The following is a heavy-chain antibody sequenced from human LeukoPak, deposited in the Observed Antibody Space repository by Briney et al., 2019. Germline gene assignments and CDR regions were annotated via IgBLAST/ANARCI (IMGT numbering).Heavy chain of an antibody. CDR1: GSTVSSNY. Sequence: PGGSLRLSCAASGSTVSSNYMNWVRQAPGKGLEWVSLMFGGGNTYYADSVKGRFTISRDNSRNTLYLQMNSLRAEDTAVYYCATGYCTDGVCYWAPFDNWGQGTLVTVSS. D-gene: IGHD2-8*01. CDR2: MFGGGNT. V-gene: IGHV3-53*01. CDR3: ATGYCTDGVCYWAPFDN. J-gene: IGHJ4*02.